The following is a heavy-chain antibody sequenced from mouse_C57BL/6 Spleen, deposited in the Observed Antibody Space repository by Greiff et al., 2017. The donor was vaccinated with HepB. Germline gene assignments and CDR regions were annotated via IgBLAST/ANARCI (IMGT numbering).Heavy chain of an antibody. CDR2: IDPSDSYT. Sequence: VQLQQSGAELVMPGASVKLSCKASGYTFTSYWMHWVKQRPGQGLEWIGEIDPSDSYTNYNQKLKGKSTLTVDKSSSTAYMQLSSLTSEDSAVYYCARPFISTVVGGFDVWGTGTTVTVSS. CDR1: GYTFTSYW. V-gene: IGHV1-69*01. D-gene: IGHD1-1*01. J-gene: IGHJ1*03. CDR3: ARPFISTVVGGFDV.